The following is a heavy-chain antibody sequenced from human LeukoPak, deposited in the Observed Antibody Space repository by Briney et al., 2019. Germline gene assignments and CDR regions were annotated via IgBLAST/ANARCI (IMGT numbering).Heavy chain of an antibody. Sequence: GGSLRLSCAASGFTFSSYATHWVRQAPGKGLEWVAVISYDGSNKYYADSVKGRFTISRDNSKNTLYLQMNSLRAEDTAVYYCARVLDYWGQGTLVTVSS. CDR3: ARVLDY. CDR1: GFTFSSYA. V-gene: IGHV3-30-3*01. J-gene: IGHJ4*02. CDR2: ISYDGSNK.